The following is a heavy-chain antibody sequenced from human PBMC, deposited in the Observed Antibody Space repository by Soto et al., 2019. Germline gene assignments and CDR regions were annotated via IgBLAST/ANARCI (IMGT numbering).Heavy chain of an antibody. V-gene: IGHV4-39*01. D-gene: IGHD3-22*01. Sequence: SETLSLTCTVSGGSISSSDYYWGWIRQPPGKGLEWIGTIYYSGSTFHNPSLKSRVTMSVDTSKNQFSLKLSSVTAADTAVYYCARRTSGLKWFDPWGQGTLVTVSS. CDR1: GGSISSSDYY. J-gene: IGHJ5*02. CDR3: ARRTSGLKWFDP. CDR2: IYYSGST.